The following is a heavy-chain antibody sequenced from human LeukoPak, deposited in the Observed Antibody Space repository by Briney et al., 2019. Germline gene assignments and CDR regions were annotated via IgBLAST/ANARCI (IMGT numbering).Heavy chain of an antibody. V-gene: IGHV1-2*02. CDR3: ARDLQSNYYDSSGYYLGDY. CDR1: GYTFTGYY. Sequence: GASVKVSCKASGYTFTGYYMHWVRQAPGQGLEWMGWINPNSGGTNYAQKLQGRVTMTRDTSISTAYMELSRLRSDDTAVYYCARDLQSNYYDSSGYYLGDYWGQGTLVTVSS. J-gene: IGHJ4*02. D-gene: IGHD3-22*01. CDR2: INPNSGGT.